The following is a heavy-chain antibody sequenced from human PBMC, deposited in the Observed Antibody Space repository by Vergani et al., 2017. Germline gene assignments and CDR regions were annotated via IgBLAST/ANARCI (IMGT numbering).Heavy chain of an antibody. CDR3: AGLPKYSYCPYY. CDR2: IIPIFGTA. J-gene: IGHJ4*02. V-gene: IGHV1-69*12. D-gene: IGHD5-18*01. CDR1: GGTFSSYA. Sequence: QVQLVQSGAEVKKPGSSVKVSCKASGGTFSSYAISWVRQAPGQGLEWMGGIIPIFGTANYAQKFQGRVTITADESTSTDYMELSSLRSEDTAGYYGAGLPKYSYCPYYWGQGTLVTVSS.